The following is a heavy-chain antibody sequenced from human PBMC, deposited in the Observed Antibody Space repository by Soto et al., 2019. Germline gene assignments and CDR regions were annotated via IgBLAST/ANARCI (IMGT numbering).Heavy chain of an antibody. D-gene: IGHD3-22*01. V-gene: IGHV3-15*01. Sequence: EVQLVESGGGLVKPGGSLRLSCAASGFTFSNAWMSWVRQAPGKGLEWVGRIKSKTDGGTTDYAAPVKGRFTISRDDSKNTLYLQMNSLKTEDTAVYYCTTGGFTMILAAHDAFDIWGQGTMVTVSS. CDR1: GFTFSNAW. CDR3: TTGGFTMILAAHDAFDI. CDR2: IKSKTDGGTT. J-gene: IGHJ3*02.